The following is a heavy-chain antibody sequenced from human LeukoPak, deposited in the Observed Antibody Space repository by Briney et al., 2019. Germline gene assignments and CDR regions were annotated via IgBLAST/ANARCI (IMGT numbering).Heavy chain of an antibody. CDR2: INSDGSST. V-gene: IGHV3-74*01. CDR1: GFTFSNYW. CDR3: VRGYSGSYRADY. Sequence: GGSLRLSCAASGFTFSNYWMHWVRQAPGKGLVWASRINSDGSSTTYADSVKGRFTISRDNAETTLSLQVNSLRAEDTAVYYCVRGYSGSYRADYWGQGTLVTVSS. J-gene: IGHJ4*02. D-gene: IGHD1-26*01.